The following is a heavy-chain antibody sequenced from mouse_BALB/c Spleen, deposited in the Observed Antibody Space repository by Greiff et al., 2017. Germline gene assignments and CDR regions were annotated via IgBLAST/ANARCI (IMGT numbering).Heavy chain of an antibody. CDR1: GFTFSDYY. CDR2: ISDGGSYT. CDR3: ARAGDGSSPWFAY. V-gene: IGHV5-4*02. J-gene: IGHJ3*01. Sequence: EVMLVESGGGLVKPGGSLKLSCAASGFTFSDYYMYWVRQTPEKRLEWVATISDGGSYTYYPDSVKGRFTISRDNAKNNLYLQMSSLKSEDTAMYYCARAGDGSSPWFAYWGQGTLVTVSA. D-gene: IGHD1-1*01.